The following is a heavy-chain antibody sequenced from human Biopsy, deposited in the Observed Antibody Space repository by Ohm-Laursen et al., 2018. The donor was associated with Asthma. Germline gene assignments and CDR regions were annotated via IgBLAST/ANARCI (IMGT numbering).Heavy chain of an antibody. CDR2: ISPSTGDT. V-gene: IGHV1-18*04. CDR3: ARHPYNFGGFDY. Sequence: SVKVSCKASGYTFRSYGVSWARQAPGQGLEWMGWISPSTGDTHFGQKFQGRVTMTTDTSTDTAYMELRSLRSDDTAVYYCARHPYNFGGFDYWGQGSLVLVSS. D-gene: IGHD5-24*01. CDR1: GYTFRSYG. J-gene: IGHJ4*02.